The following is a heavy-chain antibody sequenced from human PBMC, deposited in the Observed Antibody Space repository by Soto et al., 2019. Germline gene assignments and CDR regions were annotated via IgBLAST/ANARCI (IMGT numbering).Heavy chain of an antibody. CDR2: IYHSGST. CDR3: ARDRYCISTSCTDGMDV. J-gene: IGHJ6*02. CDR1: GGSISSSNW. V-gene: IGHV4-4*02. D-gene: IGHD2-2*01. Sequence: SETLSLTCTVSGGSISSSNWWSWVRQPPGKGLEWIGEIYHSGSTNYNPSLKSRVTISVDKSKNQFSLKLSSVTAADTAVYYCARDRYCISTSCTDGMDVWGQGTTVTVSS.